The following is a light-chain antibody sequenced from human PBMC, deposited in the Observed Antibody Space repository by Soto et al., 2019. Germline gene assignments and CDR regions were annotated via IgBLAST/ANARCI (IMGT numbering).Light chain of an antibody. CDR1: SSDVGAYNY. J-gene: IGLJ1*01. Sequence: QSALTQPASVSGSPGQSIAISRTGTSSDVGAYNYVSWYQQHPGKVPKLVIYDVTNRPSGVSDRFSGSKSGNTASLTISGLQAEDEADYYCSSYTSNTTPYVFGTGTKLTVL. CDR3: SSYTSNTTPYV. V-gene: IGLV2-14*01. CDR2: DVT.